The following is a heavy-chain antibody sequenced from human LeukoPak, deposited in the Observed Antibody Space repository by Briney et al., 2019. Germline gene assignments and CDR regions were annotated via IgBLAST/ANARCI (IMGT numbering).Heavy chain of an antibody. CDR1: GFTFSNYA. CDR3: ARGRLYSSSWYGVAPGYYYYMDV. J-gene: IGHJ6*03. CDR2: INHSGST. V-gene: IGHV4-34*01. Sequence: PGGSLRLSCVASGFTFSNYAMSWIRQPPGKGLEWMGEINHSGSTNYNPSLKSRVTISVDTSKNQFSLKLSSVTAADTVVYYCARGRLYSSSWYGVAPGYYYYMDVWGKGTTVTVSS. D-gene: IGHD6-13*01.